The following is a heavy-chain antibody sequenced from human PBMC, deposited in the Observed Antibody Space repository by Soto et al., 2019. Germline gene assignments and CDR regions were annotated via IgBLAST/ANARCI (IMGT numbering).Heavy chain of an antibody. Sequence: DVQLLASGGGLVQPGGSLTLSCAASRFTFSDFAMSWVRQAPGKGLEWVSALGGGETDTYYADSVKGRFTISRDNSKNTLYLQMDSLRDEDTAIYYCAKDAVSYNGKWDWFDSWGQGTLVTVSS. CDR2: LGGGETDT. J-gene: IGHJ5*01. CDR1: RFTFSDFA. CDR3: AKDAVSYNGKWDWFDS. V-gene: IGHV3-23*01. D-gene: IGHD1-26*01.